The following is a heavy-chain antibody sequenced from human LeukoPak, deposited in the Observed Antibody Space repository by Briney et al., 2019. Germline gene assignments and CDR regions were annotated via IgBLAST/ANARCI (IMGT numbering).Heavy chain of an antibody. D-gene: IGHD3-22*01. CDR2: IYYSGST. CDR3: ARSSEGRYYYDSSGYSYYYYYMDV. J-gene: IGHJ6*03. V-gene: IGHV4-59*01. CDR1: GGSISSYY. Sequence: SETLSLTCTVSGGSISSYYWSWIRQPPGKGPEWIGYIYYSGSTNYNPSLKSRVTISVDTSKNQFSLKLNSVTAADTAVYYCARSSEGRYYYDSSGYSYYYYYMDVWGKGTTVTISS.